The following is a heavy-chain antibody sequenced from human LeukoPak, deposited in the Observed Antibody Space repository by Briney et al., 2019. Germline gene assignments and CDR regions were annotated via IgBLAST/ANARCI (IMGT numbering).Heavy chain of an antibody. J-gene: IGHJ4*02. V-gene: IGHV3-30-3*01. CDR1: GFTYRSYA. CDR2: ISYDGSNK. CDR3: ARDIFSYYYDSSGNDY. D-gene: IGHD3-22*01. Sequence: PGRSLRLSCAASGFTYRSYAMHWVRQAPGKGLDWVAVISYDGSNKYYADSVKGRFTISRDNSKNTLYLQMNSLRAEDTAVYYCARDIFSYYYDSSGNDYWGQGTLVTVSS.